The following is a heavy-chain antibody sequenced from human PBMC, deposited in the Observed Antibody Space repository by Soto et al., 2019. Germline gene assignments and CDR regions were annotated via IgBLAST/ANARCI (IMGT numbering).Heavy chain of an antibody. CDR3: AKNSTMVRGVIVDSFDD. CDR1: GFTFSSYA. D-gene: IGHD3-10*01. J-gene: IGHJ4*01. Sequence: EVQLLESGGGLVQPGGSLRLSCAASGFTFSSYAMSWVRQAPGKGLEWVATLSDNGGSTYYADSVKGRFTISRDNSKNTLYLQTNSLRAEDTAVYYCAKNSTMVRGVIVDSFDDWGHEAPVTVSS. CDR2: LSDNGGST. V-gene: IGHV3-23*01.